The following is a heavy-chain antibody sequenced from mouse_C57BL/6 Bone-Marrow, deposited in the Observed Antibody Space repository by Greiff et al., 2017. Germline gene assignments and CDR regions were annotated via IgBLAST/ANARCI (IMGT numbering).Heavy chain of an antibody. V-gene: IGHV1-64*01. J-gene: IGHJ2*01. CDR1: GYTFTSYW. D-gene: IGHD1-1*01. Sequence: QVQLQQPGAELVKPGASVKLSCKASGYTFTSYWMHWVKQRPGQGLEWIGMIHPNSGSTNYNEKFKSKATLTVDKSSSAAYMQLSSLSSEDSGVYYCARKSLTTVDYWGQGTTLTVSS. CDR3: ARKSLTTVDY. CDR2: IHPNSGST.